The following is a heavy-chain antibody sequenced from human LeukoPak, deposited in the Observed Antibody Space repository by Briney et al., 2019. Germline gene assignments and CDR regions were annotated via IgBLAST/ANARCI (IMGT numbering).Heavy chain of an antibody. CDR1: GYTFTGYY. CDR3: ARDPGYYDSSGYSKDDY. CDR2: INPNSGGT. D-gene: IGHD3-22*01. V-gene: IGHV1-2*02. J-gene: IGHJ4*02. Sequence: ASVKVSCKASGYTFTGYYMHWVRQAPGQGLEWMGWINPNSGGTNYAQKFQGRVTMTRDTSISTAYMELSRLRSDDTAVYYCARDPGYYDSSGYSKDDYWGQGTLVTVSS.